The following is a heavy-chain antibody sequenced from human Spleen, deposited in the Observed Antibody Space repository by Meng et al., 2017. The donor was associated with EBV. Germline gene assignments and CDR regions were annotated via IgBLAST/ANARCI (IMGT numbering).Heavy chain of an antibody. CDR2: ITGGHST. Sequence: VQLGGSGGGVAQPGRSLRLSCAASGFTFRSYGIYWVRQAPGKGLQWVSGITGGHSTSFADSVKGRFTISRDDSKNTMYLQMNSLRAADTAVYYCAKGRSWDLRGYFDYWGQGILVTVSS. D-gene: IGHD1-26*01. CDR3: AKGRSWDLRGYFDY. J-gene: IGHJ4*02. CDR1: GFTFRSYG. V-gene: IGHV3-23*04.